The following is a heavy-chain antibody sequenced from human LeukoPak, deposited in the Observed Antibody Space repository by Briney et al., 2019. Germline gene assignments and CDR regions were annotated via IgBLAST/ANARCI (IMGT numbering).Heavy chain of an antibody. CDR3: ARGLVATRGDFDY. CDR1: GGSISRGGYY. D-gene: IGHD5-12*01. Sequence: PSQTLSLTCTVSGGSISRGGYYWSWIRQHPGKGLEWIGYIYYSGSTYYNPSLKSRVNISVDTSKNQFSLKLSSVTAADTAVYYCARGLVATRGDFDYWGQGTLATVSS. V-gene: IGHV4-31*03. J-gene: IGHJ4*02. CDR2: IYYSGST.